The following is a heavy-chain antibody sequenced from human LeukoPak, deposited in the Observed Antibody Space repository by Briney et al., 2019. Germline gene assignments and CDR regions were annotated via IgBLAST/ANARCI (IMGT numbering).Heavy chain of an antibody. J-gene: IGHJ6*02. D-gene: IGHD3-16*02. V-gene: IGHV3-30*18. CDR2: ISYDGSNK. Sequence: GGSLRLSCAASGFTFSSYGMHWVRQAPGKGLEWVAVISYDGSNKYYAGSVKGRFTISRDNSKNTLYLQMNSLRAEDTAVYYCAKDSSDYVWGSYRQYYYYYYGMDVWGQGATVTVSS. CDR3: AKDSSDYVWGSYRQYYYYYYGMDV. CDR1: GFTFSSYG.